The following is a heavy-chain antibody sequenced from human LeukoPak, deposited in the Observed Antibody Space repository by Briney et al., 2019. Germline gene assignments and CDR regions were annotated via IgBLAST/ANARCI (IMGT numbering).Heavy chain of an antibody. CDR2: VYSDGST. J-gene: IGHJ5*02. V-gene: IGHV3-66*01. D-gene: IGHD3-10*01. CDR3: ARDLYFGELLGGVDP. CDR1: GFNVSSNY. Sequence: GGSLRLSCAASGFNVSSNYMSWVRRAPGKGLEWVSVVYSDGSTYYADSVKGRFTISRDNSKNTLYLQVSSLRAEDTAVYYCARDLYFGELLGGVDPWGQGTLVTVSS.